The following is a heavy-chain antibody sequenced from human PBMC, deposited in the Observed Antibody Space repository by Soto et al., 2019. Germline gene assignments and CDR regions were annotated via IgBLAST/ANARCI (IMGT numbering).Heavy chain of an antibody. CDR1: GFTFSAYD. CDR3: ARAYSGRLPRRADYYFAMDV. CDR2: IGAADDP. V-gene: IGHV3-13*05. D-gene: IGHD2-15*01. Sequence: GESLKISCAASGFTFSAYDMHWVRQTTGKGLEWVSAIGAADDPYYLGSVKGRFTISRENAKNSLYLQMNSLRAEDTAVYYCARAYSGRLPRRADYYFAMDVWGPGTTVTVSS. J-gene: IGHJ6*02.